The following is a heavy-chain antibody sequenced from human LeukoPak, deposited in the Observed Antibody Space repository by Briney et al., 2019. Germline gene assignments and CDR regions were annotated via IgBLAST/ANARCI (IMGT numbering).Heavy chain of an antibody. J-gene: IGHJ6*03. Sequence: GGSLRLSCAASGFTFSSYSMNWVRQAPGKGLEWVSYISSSSSTIYYADSVKGRFTISRDNAKNSLYLQMNSLRAEDTAVYYCARSHPLYYDILTGYYNIRYYYYMDVWGKGTTVTVSS. CDR1: GFTFSSYS. V-gene: IGHV3-48*01. CDR3: ARSHPLYYDILTGYYNIRYYYYMDV. D-gene: IGHD3-9*01. CDR2: ISSSSSTI.